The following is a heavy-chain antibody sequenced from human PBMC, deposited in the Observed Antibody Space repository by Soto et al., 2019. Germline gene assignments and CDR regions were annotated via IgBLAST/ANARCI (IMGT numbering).Heavy chain of an antibody. V-gene: IGHV1-69*01. D-gene: IGHD2-2*01. Sequence: QVQLVQSGAEVKKPGSSVKVSCKAPGGTFSSYAISWVRQAPGQGLECMGGIIPIFGTANYAQKFQGRVTITADESTSTGYMELSSLRSEDTAVYYCARSQGGSTSLDIYYYYYYGMDVWGQGTTVTVSS. CDR2: IIPIFGTA. CDR1: GGTFSSYA. CDR3: ARSQGGSTSLDIYYYYYYGMDV. J-gene: IGHJ6*02.